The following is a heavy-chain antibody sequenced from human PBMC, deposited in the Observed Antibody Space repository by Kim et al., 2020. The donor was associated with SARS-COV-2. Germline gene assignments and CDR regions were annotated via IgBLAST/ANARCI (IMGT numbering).Heavy chain of an antibody. V-gene: IGHV1-46*01. D-gene: IGHD2-15*01. CDR1: GYTFTSYY. Sequence: ASVKVSCKASGYTFTSYYMHWVRQAPGQGLEWMGIINPSGGSTSYAQKFQGRVTMTRDTSTSTVYMELSSLRSEDTAVYYCASWAGAEYCSGGSCSAPLPTDYWGQGTLVTVSS. J-gene: IGHJ4*02. CDR3: ASWAGAEYCSGGSCSAPLPTDY. CDR2: INPSGGST.